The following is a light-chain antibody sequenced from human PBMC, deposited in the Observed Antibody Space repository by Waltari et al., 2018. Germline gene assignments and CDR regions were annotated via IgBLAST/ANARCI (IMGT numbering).Light chain of an antibody. J-gene: IGKJ1*01. V-gene: IGKV3-20*01. CDR3: QQYVSLPAT. CDR2: GAS. Sequence: EIVLTQSPATLSLSPGDRAILSCRASQGVSKYLAWYQQKPGQAPRLLIFGASSRATGIPDRFSGSGSGTDLSLTISRVEPEDFAVYYCQQYVSLPATFGQGTKVEIE. CDR1: QGVSKY.